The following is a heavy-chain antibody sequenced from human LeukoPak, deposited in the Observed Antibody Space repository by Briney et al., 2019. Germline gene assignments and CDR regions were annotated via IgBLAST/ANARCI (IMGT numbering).Heavy chain of an antibody. CDR2: IIPIFGTA. J-gene: IGHJ4*02. D-gene: IGHD6-19*01. CDR3: ARDDDGGSGWYDDY. CDR1: GGTFSGYA. Sequence: SVKVSCKASGGTFSGYAISWVRQAPGQGREWMGGIIPIFGTANYAQKFQGRVTITADKSTSTAYMELSSLRSEDTAVYYCARDDDGGSGWYDDYWGQGTLVTVSS. V-gene: IGHV1-69*06.